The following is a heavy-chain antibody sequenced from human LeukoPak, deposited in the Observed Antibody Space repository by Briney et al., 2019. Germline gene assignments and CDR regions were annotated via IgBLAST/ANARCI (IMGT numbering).Heavy chain of an antibody. D-gene: IGHD2-2*01. V-gene: IGHV4-34*01. Sequence: SETLSLTCAVYGGSLSGFSWSWIRQPPGKGLEWIGELNHSGSTNYNPSLKSRVTISVNTSKNQFSLKLSSVTAADSAFYYCARVPGRPAAVFDYWGQGTLVTVSS. CDR1: GGSLSGFS. CDR2: LNHSGST. J-gene: IGHJ4*02. CDR3: ARVPGRPAAVFDY.